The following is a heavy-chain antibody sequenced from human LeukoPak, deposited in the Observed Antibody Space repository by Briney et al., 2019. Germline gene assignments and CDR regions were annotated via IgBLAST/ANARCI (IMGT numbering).Heavy chain of an antibody. V-gene: IGHV4-59*08. J-gene: IGHJ4*02. CDR3: ARHFRGRSYGFVY. CDR1: GGSISSYY. Sequence: SETPSLTCTVSGGSISSYYWSWIRQPPGKGLEWIGYIYYSGSTNYNPSLKSRVTISVDTSKNQFSLKLSSVTAADTAVYYCARHFRGRSYGFVYWGQGTLVTVSS. CDR2: IYYSGST. D-gene: IGHD5-18*01.